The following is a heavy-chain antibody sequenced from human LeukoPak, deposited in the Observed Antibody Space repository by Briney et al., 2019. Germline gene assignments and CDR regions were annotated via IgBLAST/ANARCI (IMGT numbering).Heavy chain of an antibody. CDR1: GDSVSSNSAA. J-gene: IGHJ6*03. CDR2: TYYRSKWYN. Sequence: SQTLSLTCTISGDSVSSNSAAWTWIRQSPSRGLEWLGRTYYRSKWYNDYEVSVQSRITINPDTSKNQFSLQLNSVTPEDTAVYYCARGRVTTIANYYYYYIDVWGKGTTVTVSS. D-gene: IGHD4-17*01. CDR3: ARGRVTTIANYYYYYIDV. V-gene: IGHV6-1*01.